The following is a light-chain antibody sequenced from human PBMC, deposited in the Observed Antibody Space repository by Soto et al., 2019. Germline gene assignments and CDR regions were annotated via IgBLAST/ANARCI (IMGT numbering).Light chain of an antibody. Sequence: DIQMTQSPSSVSASVGDRVSITCRASQAISTWLAWYQQKPGKAPKLLIYAASNLQTGVPSRFSGSGSGTDFTLTISSLQPEDFATYYCQQANSFPRTFGQGTKVEIK. CDR3: QQANSFPRT. CDR1: QAISTW. CDR2: AAS. V-gene: IGKV1D-12*01. J-gene: IGKJ1*01.